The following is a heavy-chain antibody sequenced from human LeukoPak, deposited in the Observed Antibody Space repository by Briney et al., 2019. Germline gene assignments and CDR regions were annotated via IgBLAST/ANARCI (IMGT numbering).Heavy chain of an antibody. V-gene: IGHV3-9*01. D-gene: IGHD6-19*01. Sequence: GGSLRLSCAASGFTFSTYAMHWVRQAPGKGLEWVSGISWKSGSIGYADSVKGRFTISRDNAKNSLYLQMNSLRAEDTALYYCAKGHIAVAGTPYFDYWGQGTLVTVSS. J-gene: IGHJ4*02. CDR2: ISWKSGSI. CDR1: GFTFSTYA. CDR3: AKGHIAVAGTPYFDY.